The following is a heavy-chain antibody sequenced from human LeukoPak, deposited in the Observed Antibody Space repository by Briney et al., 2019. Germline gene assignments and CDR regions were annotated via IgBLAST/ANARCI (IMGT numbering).Heavy chain of an antibody. CDR3: ARGHTILVPLGY. CDR2: ISSSSSYI. Sequence: GGSLRLSCAASGFTFSSYSMNWVRQAPGKGLEWVSSISSSSSYIYYADSVKGRFTISRDNAKNSLYLQMNSLRAEDTAVYYCARGHTILVPLGYWGQGTLVTASS. J-gene: IGHJ4*02. CDR1: GFTFSSYS. D-gene: IGHD6-13*01. V-gene: IGHV3-21*01.